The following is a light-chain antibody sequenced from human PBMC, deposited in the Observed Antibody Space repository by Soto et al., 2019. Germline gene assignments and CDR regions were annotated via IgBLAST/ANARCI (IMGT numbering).Light chain of an antibody. CDR2: GAS. Sequence: EIVMTQSPATLSVSPGERATLSCRASQSVSSNLAWYQQKPGKAPRLLIYGASTRDTGIPARFRGSGSGTEIALTLSSLQPEDYAVYHCQHYNNWPPPLTFGGGTKVEIK. J-gene: IGKJ4*01. CDR3: QHYNNWPPPLT. V-gene: IGKV3-15*01. CDR1: QSVSSN.